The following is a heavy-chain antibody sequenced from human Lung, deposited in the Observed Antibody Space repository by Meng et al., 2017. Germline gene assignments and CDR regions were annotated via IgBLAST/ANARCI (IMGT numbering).Heavy chain of an antibody. CDR3: ARENVGDGGYDFDF. CDR2: INPNSGGT. D-gene: IGHD5-12*01. V-gene: IGHV1-2*06. J-gene: IGHJ4*02. Sequence: QVQLVQSGAEVQKPGASVKVSCKASGYTFTDYYIHWVRQAPGQGLEWMGRINPNSGGTNYVQKFQGRVTMTRDTSISTAYMELTRLRSDDTAIYYCARENVGDGGYDFDFWGRGTLVPSPQ. CDR1: GYTFTDYY.